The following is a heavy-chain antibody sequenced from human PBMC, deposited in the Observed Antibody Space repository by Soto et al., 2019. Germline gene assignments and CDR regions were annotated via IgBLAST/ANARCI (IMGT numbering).Heavy chain of an antibody. Sequence: SLRLSCAASGFTFDDYAMHWVRQAPGKGLEWVSGISWNSGSIGYADSVKGRFTISRDNAKNSLYLQMNSLRAEDTALYYCAKDMSLELDAFDFWGQGTM. CDR3: AKDMSLELDAFDF. J-gene: IGHJ3*01. CDR2: ISWNSGSI. CDR1: GFTFDDYA. V-gene: IGHV3-9*01. D-gene: IGHD1-26*01.